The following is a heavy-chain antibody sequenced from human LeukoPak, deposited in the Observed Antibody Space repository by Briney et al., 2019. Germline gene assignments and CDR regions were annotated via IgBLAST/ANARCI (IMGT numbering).Heavy chain of an antibody. D-gene: IGHD5-24*01. Sequence: SVKVSCKATGATFSSYAISWVRQAPGQGLEWMGGIIPIFGTANYAQKFQGRVTITTDESTSTAYMELSSLRSEDTAVYYCARAPYGYNNQYYFDYWGQGTLVTVSS. V-gene: IGHV1-69*05. CDR1: GATFSSYA. J-gene: IGHJ4*02. CDR3: ARAPYGYNNQYYFDY. CDR2: IIPIFGTA.